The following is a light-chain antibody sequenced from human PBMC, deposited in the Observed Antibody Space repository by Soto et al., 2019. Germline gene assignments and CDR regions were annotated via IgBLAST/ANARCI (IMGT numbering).Light chain of an antibody. CDR3: NSYTNTSTLE. J-gene: IGLJ2*01. V-gene: IGLV2-14*01. CDR1: SSDVGGYNY. Sequence: LTQPASVSGSPGQSITISCTGTSSDVGGYNYVSWYQQHPGKAPKLMIYDVSNRPSGVSNRFSGSKSGNTASLTISGLRAEDEADYYCNSYTNTSTLEFAGDTNFTVL. CDR2: DVS.